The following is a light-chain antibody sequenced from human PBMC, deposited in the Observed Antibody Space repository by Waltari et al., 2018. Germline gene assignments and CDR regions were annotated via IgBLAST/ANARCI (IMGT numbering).Light chain of an antibody. J-gene: IGKJ1*01. V-gene: IGKV2-30*01. CDR3: MQGVRPWT. CDR1: YTLLNTDGNIL. Sequence: VMTPYPVSLAASLGQQATIPCRCSYTLLNTDGNILLNWVPQRPCQSPRRLFHEISRRDSGVPGRIRAWGSDTDFTLEISRVEAEDAGIYYCMQGVRPWTFGPGTKVEVK. CDR2: EIS.